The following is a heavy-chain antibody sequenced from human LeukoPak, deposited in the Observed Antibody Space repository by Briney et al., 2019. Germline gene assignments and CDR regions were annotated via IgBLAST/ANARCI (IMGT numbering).Heavy chain of an antibody. V-gene: IGHV1-2*02. D-gene: IGHD6-13*01. CDR3: ARGDSSSWYYFDY. Sequence: ASVKVSRKASGYTFTGYYMHWVRQAPAQGLEWMGWINPNNDDTNYAQKFQGRVTMTRDTSINTAYMELSSLRSDDTAMYYCARGDSSSWYYFDYWGQGTLVTVSS. J-gene: IGHJ4*02. CDR2: INPNNDDT. CDR1: GYTFTGYY.